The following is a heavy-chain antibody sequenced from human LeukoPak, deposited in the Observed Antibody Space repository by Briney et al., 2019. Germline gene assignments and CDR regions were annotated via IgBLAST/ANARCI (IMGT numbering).Heavy chain of an antibody. V-gene: IGHV3-23*01. CDR1: GFTFSSYA. Sequence: GGSLRLSCAASGFTFSSYAMSWVRQAPGKGLEWVSAISGSGGSTYYADSVKGRFTISRDNSKNTLYLQMNSLRAEDTAVYYCAKIQSYYYDSSGYFDYWGQGTLVTVSS. CDR3: AKIQSYYYDSSGYFDY. CDR2: ISGSGGST. J-gene: IGHJ4*02. D-gene: IGHD3-22*01.